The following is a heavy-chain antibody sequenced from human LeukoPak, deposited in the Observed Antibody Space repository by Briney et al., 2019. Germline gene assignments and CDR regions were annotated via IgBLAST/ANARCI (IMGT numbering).Heavy chain of an antibody. V-gene: IGHV3-33*06. CDR2: IWYDGSNK. CDR3: AKDARGYDFWSGYLTPLAYYYYYMDV. Sequence: PGGSLRLSCAASGFTFSTYAMNWVRQAPGKGLEWVAVIWYDGSNKYYADSVKGRFTISRDNSKNTLYLQMNSLRAEDTAVYYCAKDARGYDFWSGYLTPLAYYYYYMDVWGKGTTVTVFS. D-gene: IGHD3-3*01. J-gene: IGHJ6*03. CDR1: GFTFSTYA.